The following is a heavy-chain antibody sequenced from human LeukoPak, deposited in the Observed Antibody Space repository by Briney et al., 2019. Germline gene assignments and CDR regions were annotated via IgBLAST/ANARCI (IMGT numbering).Heavy chain of an antibody. D-gene: IGHD7-27*01. Sequence: SETLSLTCTVSGGSISSYYWSWIRQPPGKGLEWIGYIYYSGSTNYNPSLKSRVTISVDTSKNQFSLKLSSVTAADTAVYYCARDLGSEAYYNYGMDVWGQGTTGSVSS. CDR2: IYYSGST. J-gene: IGHJ6*02. CDR1: GGSISSYY. CDR3: ARDLGSEAYYNYGMDV. V-gene: IGHV4-59*01.